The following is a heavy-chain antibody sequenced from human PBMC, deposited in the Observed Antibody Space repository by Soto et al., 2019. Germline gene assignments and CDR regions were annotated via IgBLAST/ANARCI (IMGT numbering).Heavy chain of an antibody. Sequence: QVQLVESGGGVVQPGRSLRLSCAASGFTFSSYAMHWVRQAPGKGLEWVAVISYDGSNKYYADSVKGRFTISRDNSKNTLDLQMNSLRAEDTAVYYCARGEGATIYYYDGIDFWGQGTTVTVSS. CDR3: ARGEGATIYYYDGIDF. CDR1: GFTFSSYA. J-gene: IGHJ6*02. V-gene: IGHV3-30-3*01. D-gene: IGHD1-26*01. CDR2: ISYDGSNK.